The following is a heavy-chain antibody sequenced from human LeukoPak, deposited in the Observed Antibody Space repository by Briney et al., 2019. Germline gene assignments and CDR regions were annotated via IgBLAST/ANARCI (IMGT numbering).Heavy chain of an antibody. J-gene: IGHJ4*02. CDR3: ARDNIAAAAHDY. V-gene: IGHV3-48*04. D-gene: IGHD6-13*01. CDR1: GFTFSSYS. Sequence: GGSLRLSCAASGFTFSSYSMNWVRQAPGKGLEWVSYISSSGSTIYYADSVKGRFTISRDNAKNSLYLQMNSLRAEDTAVYYCARDNIAAAAHDYWGQGTLVTVSS. CDR2: ISSSGSTI.